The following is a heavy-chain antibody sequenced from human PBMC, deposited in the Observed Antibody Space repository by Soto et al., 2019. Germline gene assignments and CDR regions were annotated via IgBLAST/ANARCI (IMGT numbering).Heavy chain of an antibody. CDR3: VKVLPVCPGNAFDI. CDR1: GFIFSDYA. CDR2: ISCDSTGR. Sequence: EVQLVESGGGLVQPGRSLRLSCEASGFIFSDYAMHWVRQIPGKGLEWVSGISCDSTGRGYAASVKGRFTISRDNAKNSLYVHMNRLRPEDTALYYCVKVLPVCPGNAFDIWGQGTTVIVS. J-gene: IGHJ3*02. V-gene: IGHV3-9*01.